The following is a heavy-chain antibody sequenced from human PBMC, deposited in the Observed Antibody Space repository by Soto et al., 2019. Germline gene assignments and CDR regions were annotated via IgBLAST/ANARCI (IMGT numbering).Heavy chain of an antibody. V-gene: IGHV3-30*18. CDR1: GFTFSSYG. D-gene: IGHD3-10*01. CDR3: AKGGEKLKWDLYYYGMDV. Sequence: GGSLRLSCAASGFTFSSYGMHWVRQAPGKGLEWVAVISYDGSNKYYADSVKGRFTISRDNSKNTLYLQMNSLRAEDTAVYYCAKGGEKLKWDLYYYGMDVWGQGTTVTVSS. J-gene: IGHJ6*02. CDR2: ISYDGSNK.